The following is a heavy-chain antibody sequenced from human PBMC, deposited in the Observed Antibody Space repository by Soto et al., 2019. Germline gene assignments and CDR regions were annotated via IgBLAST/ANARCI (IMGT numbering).Heavy chain of an antibody. J-gene: IGHJ6*02. CDR3: AREGYGGIFYYYYGMDV. V-gene: IGHV3-74*01. CDR1: GFTFSSYW. CDR2: INSDGSST. Sequence: PGGSLRLSCAASGFTFSSYWMHWVRQAPGKGLVWVSRINSDGSSTSYADSVKSRFTISRDNTKNTLYLQMNSLRAEDTAVYYCAREGYGGIFYYYYGMDVWGQGTTVTVSS. D-gene: IGHD2-15*01.